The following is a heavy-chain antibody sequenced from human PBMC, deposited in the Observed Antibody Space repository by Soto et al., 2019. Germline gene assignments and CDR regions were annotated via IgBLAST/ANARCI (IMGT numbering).Heavy chain of an antibody. CDR1: GFTFSSYR. CDR3: ARGRYGMDV. J-gene: IGHJ6*02. CDR2: IWSDGSNK. V-gene: IGHV3-33*01. Sequence: SLRLSCAASGFTFSSYRMHWVRQAPGKGLEWVAVIWSDGSNKYYADSVKGRFTISRDNSKNRLYLQMNSLRIEDTAVYNCARGRYGMDVWGRGTTVTVSS.